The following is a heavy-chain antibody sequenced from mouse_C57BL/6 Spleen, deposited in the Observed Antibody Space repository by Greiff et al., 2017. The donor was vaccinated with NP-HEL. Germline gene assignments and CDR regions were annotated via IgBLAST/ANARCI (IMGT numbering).Heavy chain of an antibody. CDR1: GYTFTEYT. V-gene: IGHV1-62-2*01. D-gene: IGHD2-5*01. J-gene: IGHJ2*01. CDR3: AIHEEGDPGGYSHYDYFDY. CDR2: FYPGSGSI. Sequence: QVQLQQSGAELVKPGASVKLSCKASGYTFTEYTIHWVKQRSGQGLEWIGWFYPGSGSIKYNEKFKDKATLTADKSSSTVVMELSRLTSEDSAVYFCAIHEEGDPGGYSHYDYFDYWGQGTTLTVSS.